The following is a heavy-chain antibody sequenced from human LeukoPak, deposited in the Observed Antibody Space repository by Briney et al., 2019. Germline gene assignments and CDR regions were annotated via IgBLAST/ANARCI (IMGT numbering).Heavy chain of an antibody. D-gene: IGHD6-13*01. V-gene: IGHV5-51*01. J-gene: IGHJ6*04. CDR1: GYSFTNSW. CDR3: ARVGYSSYGMDV. CDR2: IFPADSDA. Sequence: GGSLKISRKGPGYSFTNSWSGGVRQMPGKGRGWMWIIFPADSDARYSPPFQGQVTISADKSISTAYLQWSSVKASDTAMYYCARVGYSSYGMDVWGKGTTVTVSS.